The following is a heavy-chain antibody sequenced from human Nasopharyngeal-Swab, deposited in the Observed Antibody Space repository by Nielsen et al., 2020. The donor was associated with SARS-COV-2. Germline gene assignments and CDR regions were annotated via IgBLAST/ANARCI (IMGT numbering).Heavy chain of an antibody. Sequence: RQAPGKGLEWIGSIYYSGSTYYNPSLKSRVAISVDTSKNQFSLKLSSVTAADTAVYYCARDRGRGYSYGSFHYWGQGTLVTVSS. D-gene: IGHD5-18*01. CDR3: ARDRGRGYSYGSFHY. V-gene: IGHV4-39*07. CDR2: IYYSGST. J-gene: IGHJ4*02.